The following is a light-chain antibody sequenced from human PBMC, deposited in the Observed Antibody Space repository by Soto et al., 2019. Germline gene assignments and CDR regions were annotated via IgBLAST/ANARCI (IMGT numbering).Light chain of an antibody. V-gene: IGKV1-5*03. J-gene: IGKJ1*01. CDR3: QHHNSYSEA. CDR1: QSISSW. Sequence: DIQMAQSPSTLSASVGHRVTITCRASQSISSWLAWYQQKPGKAPKLLIYKASTLKSGVPSRFSGSGSGTEFTLTISSLQPGDFATYYCQHHNSYSEAFGQGTKVDNK. CDR2: KAS.